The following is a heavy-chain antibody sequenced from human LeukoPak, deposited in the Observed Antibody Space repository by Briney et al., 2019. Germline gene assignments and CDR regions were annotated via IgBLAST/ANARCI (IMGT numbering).Heavy chain of an antibody. J-gene: IGHJ6*02. CDR3: ARDRSYYYYYYGMDV. CDR2: TNPSGGST. Sequence: ASVKVSCKASGYTFTSYYMHWVRQAPGQGLEWMGITNPSGGSTSYAQKFQGRVTMTRDTSTSTVYMELSSLRSEDTAVYYCARDRSYYYYYYGMDVWGQGTTVTVSS. CDR1: GYTFTSYY. V-gene: IGHV1-46*01.